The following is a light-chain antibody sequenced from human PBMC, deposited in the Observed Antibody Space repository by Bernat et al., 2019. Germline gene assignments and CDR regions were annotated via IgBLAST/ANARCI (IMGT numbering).Light chain of an antibody. V-gene: IGKV3-15*01. Sequence: EIVMTQSPATLSVSPGERATLSCRASQSVSSNLAWYQQKPGQAPRLLIYGASTRATGIPARFSGSGSGTDFTLTISRLEPEDFAAYYCQQYGSSPLTFGGGTKVEIK. CDR1: QSVSSN. J-gene: IGKJ4*01. CDR3: QQYGSSPLT. CDR2: GAS.